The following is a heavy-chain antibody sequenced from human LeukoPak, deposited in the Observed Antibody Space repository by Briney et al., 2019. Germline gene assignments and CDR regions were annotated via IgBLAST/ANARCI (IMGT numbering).Heavy chain of an antibody. CDR3: ARDRAKGDTAGALGY. CDR2: INPNSGGT. Sequence: APVKVSCQASWYTLTRFFMDWGRQAPGPRVEWMGWINPNSGGTNYAQKFQGRVTMTRDTSISTAYMELSRLRSDDTAVYYCARDRAKGDTAGALGYWGQGTLVTVSS. D-gene: IGHD5-18*01. CDR1: WYTLTRFF. V-gene: IGHV1-2*02. J-gene: IGHJ4*02.